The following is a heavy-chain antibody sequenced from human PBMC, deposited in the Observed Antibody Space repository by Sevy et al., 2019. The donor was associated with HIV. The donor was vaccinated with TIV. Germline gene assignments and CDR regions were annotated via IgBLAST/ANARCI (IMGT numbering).Heavy chain of an antibody. CDR1: GYTLTELS. CDR3: ATDSSGWRDAFDI. D-gene: IGHD6-19*01. J-gene: IGHJ3*02. V-gene: IGHV1-24*01. Sequence: APVKVSCKVSGYTLTELSMHWVRQAPGKGLEWMGGFDPEDGETIYAQKFQGRVTMTEDTSTDTAYMELSSLGSEDTAVYYCATDSSGWRDAFDIWGQGTMVTVSS. CDR2: FDPEDGET.